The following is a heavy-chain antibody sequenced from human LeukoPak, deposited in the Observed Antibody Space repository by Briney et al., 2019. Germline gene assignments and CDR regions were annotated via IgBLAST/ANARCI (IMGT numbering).Heavy chain of an antibody. J-gene: IGHJ6*02. CDR3: AGDGGYRAARSGDYYYYYGMDV. CDR2: ISAYNGNT. D-gene: IGHD6-6*01. V-gene: IGHV1-18*01. Sequence: ASVKVSCKASGYTFTSYGISWVRQAPGQGLEWMGWISAYNGNTNYAQKLQGRVTMTTDTSTSTAYMELRSLRSNDTAVYYCAGDGGYRAARSGDYYYYYGMDVWGQGTTVTVSS. CDR1: GYTFTSYG.